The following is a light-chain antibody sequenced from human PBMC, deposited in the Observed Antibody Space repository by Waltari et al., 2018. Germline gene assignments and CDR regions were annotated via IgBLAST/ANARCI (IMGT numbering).Light chain of an antibody. Sequence: VISMTQSQSFLSASRGDRVTISCRVSQGISTSLAWYQQKPGKAPDLLIHAASTLQTGVSSRFRGSGSGTDFTLTISGLQSEDVATYYCQQYYTFPYTFGQGTKLEIK. CDR3: QQYYTFPYT. V-gene: IGKV1D-8*01. CDR1: QGISTS. CDR2: AAS. J-gene: IGKJ2*01.